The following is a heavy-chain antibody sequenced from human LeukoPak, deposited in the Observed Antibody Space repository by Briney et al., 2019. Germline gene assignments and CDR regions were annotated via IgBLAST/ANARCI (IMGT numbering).Heavy chain of an antibody. CDR1: GFTFSGSA. CDR2: IRSKANSYAT. J-gene: IGHJ4*02. Sequence: GGSLRLSCAASGFTFSGSAMHWVRQASGKGLEWVGRIRSKANSYATAYAASVKGRFTISRDDSKNTAYLQMNSLKTEDTAVYYCTPLHDSKVDSAPFDYWGQGTLVTVSS. CDR3: TPLHDSKVDSAPFDY. V-gene: IGHV3-73*01. D-gene: IGHD3-22*01.